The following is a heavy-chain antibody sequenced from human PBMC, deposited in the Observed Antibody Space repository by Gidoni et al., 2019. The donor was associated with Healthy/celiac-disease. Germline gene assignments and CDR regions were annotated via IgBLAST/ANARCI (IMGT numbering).Heavy chain of an antibody. CDR2: ISSSSSYI. D-gene: IGHD2-15*01. CDR1: GFTFSSYS. V-gene: IGHV3-21*01. CDR3: AREEIVVAATFFDY. J-gene: IGHJ4*02. Sequence: VQLVESGGGLVKPGGSLRLSCAASGFTFSSYSMNWVRQAPGKGLEWVSSISSSSSYIYYADSVKGRFTISRDNAKNALYLQMNSLRAEDTAVYYCAREEIVVAATFFDYWGQGTLVTVSS.